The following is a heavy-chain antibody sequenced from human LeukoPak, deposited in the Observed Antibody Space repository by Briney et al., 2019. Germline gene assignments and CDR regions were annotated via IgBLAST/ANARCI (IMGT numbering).Heavy chain of an antibody. J-gene: IGHJ6*03. CDR3: AKGRVSSSTWYSTYYYYFYMDL. D-gene: IGHD6-13*01. CDR2: VDHTGST. Sequence: PSETLSLTCSVSEDSITMSYWTWIRQPPGKGLEWIGYVDHTGSTNFNPSLNGRVSISRDTTKNLFSLRLRSVTAADTAVYFCAKGRVSSSTWYSTYYYYFYMDLWGKGTTVTVSS. CDR1: EDSITMSY. V-gene: IGHV4-59*01.